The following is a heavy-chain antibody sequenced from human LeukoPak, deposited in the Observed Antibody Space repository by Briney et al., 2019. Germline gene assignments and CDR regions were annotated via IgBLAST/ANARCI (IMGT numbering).Heavy chain of an antibody. J-gene: IGHJ4*02. CDR2: ISPYNGNT. CDR1: GYTFINYG. V-gene: IGHV1-18*01. D-gene: IGHD2-15*01. Sequence: ASVKVSCEASGYTFINYGISWVRQAPGQGLEWMGWISPYNGNTNYAQKLQGRVTMTTDTSTSTAYMEVRSLRYDDTAVYYCARDGMDLGYCSGGSCYYDYWGQGTLVTVSS. CDR3: ARDGMDLGYCSGGSCYYDY.